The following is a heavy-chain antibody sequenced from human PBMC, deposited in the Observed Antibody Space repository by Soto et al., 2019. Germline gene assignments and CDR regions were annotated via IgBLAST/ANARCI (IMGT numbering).Heavy chain of an antibody. J-gene: IGHJ4*02. Sequence: XGTLYLTCTVSDGSISNFYWSWIRQPPGKGLEWIGYISSSGNTNYNPSLKSRVSISVDTSKNQFSLNLTSVTAADTAVYYCARAPMVLTRSYFDSWGQGTPVTVSS. CDR1: DGSISNFY. CDR3: ARAPMVLTRSYFDS. CDR2: ISSSGNT. V-gene: IGHV4-59*01. D-gene: IGHD3-22*01.